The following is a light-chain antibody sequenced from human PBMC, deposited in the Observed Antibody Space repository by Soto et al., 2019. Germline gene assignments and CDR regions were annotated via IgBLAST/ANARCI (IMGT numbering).Light chain of an antibody. V-gene: IGLV2-8*01. CDR3: SSFAGNNNVV. CDR1: SSDVGGYNY. CDR2: EVS. Sequence: QSALTQPPSASGSPGQSVTISCTGTSSDVGGYNYVSWHQQHPGKAPKLMISEVSKRPSGVPDRFSGSKSGNTASLTVSGLQAEDEADYYCSSFAGNNNVVFGGGTKLTVL. J-gene: IGLJ2*01.